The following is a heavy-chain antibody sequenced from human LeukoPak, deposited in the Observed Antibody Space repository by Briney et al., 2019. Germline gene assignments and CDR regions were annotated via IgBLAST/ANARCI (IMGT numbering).Heavy chain of an antibody. CDR1: GFTFSSYA. CDR2: ISGSGGST. J-gene: IGHJ4*02. V-gene: IGHV3-23*01. CDR3: PKVGEAAIHLDY. D-gene: IGHD2-2*01. Sequence: TGGSLRLSCAASGFTFSSYAMSWVRQAPGKGLEWVSAISGSGGSTYYADSVKGRFTISRDNSKNTLYLQMNSLRAEDTAVYYCPKVGEAAIHLDYWGQGTLVTVSS.